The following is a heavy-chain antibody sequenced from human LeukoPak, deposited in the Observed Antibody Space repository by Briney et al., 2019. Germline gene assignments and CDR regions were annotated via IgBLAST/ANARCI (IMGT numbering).Heavy chain of an antibody. J-gene: IGHJ6*04. Sequence: PGGSLRLSCAASGFTFSSYSMNWVRQAPGKGLEWVANIKKQDGDEKNYVDSVKGRFTISRDNAKNSLYLQTSSLRAEDTAVYYCASGGHLDVWGTGTTVTVSS. CDR3: ASGGHLDV. V-gene: IGHV3-7*01. D-gene: IGHD3-16*01. CDR1: GFTFSSYS. CDR2: IKKQDGDEK.